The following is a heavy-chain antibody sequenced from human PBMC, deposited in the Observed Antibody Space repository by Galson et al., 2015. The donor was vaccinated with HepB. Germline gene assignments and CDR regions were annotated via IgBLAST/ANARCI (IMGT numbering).Heavy chain of an antibody. Sequence: SLRLSCAASGFTFGDYAMSWFRQAPGKGLEWVGFIRSKAYGGTTEYAASVKGRFTISRDDSKSIAYLQMNSLKTEDTAVYYCSGGNSKYYYGSGIDYWFDPWGQGTLVTVSS. D-gene: IGHD3-10*01. CDR3: SGGNSKYYYGSGIDYWFDP. CDR2: IRSKAYGGTT. J-gene: IGHJ5*02. V-gene: IGHV3-49*03. CDR1: GFTFGDYA.